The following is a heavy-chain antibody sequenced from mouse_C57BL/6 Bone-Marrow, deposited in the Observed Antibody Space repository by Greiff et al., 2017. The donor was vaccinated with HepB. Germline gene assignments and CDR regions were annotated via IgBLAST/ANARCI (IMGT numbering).Heavy chain of an antibody. CDR3: TTPLSDGYYLPLDY. V-gene: IGHV14-4*01. D-gene: IGHD2-3*01. CDR2: IDPENGDT. CDR1: GFNIKDDY. J-gene: IGHJ2*01. Sequence: EVQLQQSGAELVRPGASVKLSCTASGFNIKDDYMHWVKQRPEQGLEWIGWIDPENGDTEYASKFQGKATITADTSSNTAYLQLSSLTSEDTAVYYCTTPLSDGYYLPLDYWGQGTTLTVSS.